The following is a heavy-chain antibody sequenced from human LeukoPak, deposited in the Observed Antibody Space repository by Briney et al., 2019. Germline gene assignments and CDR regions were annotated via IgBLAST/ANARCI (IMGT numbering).Heavy chain of an antibody. CDR1: GFTFSTYY. D-gene: IGHD3-10*01. Sequence: GGSLRLSCAASGFTFSTYYMSWVRQAPGTGLEWVANIKQDGSEKYYVDSVKGRFTISRDNSKNTLYLQMNSLRAEDTAVYYCARVYYGSGSLHYYYYYMDVWGKGTTVTISS. CDR2: IKQDGSEK. V-gene: IGHV3-7*03. CDR3: ARVYYGSGSLHYYYYYMDV. J-gene: IGHJ6*03.